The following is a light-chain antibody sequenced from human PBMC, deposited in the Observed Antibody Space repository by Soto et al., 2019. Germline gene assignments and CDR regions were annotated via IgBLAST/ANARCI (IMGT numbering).Light chain of an antibody. Sequence: DIQMTQSPSSLSASVGDRVTITCRASQSVSSYVSWYQQKPGKAPRLLIYDASILQSGVPSSFSGSGSGTDFTLTINRLQPDDSATYYCQQSYSIPFTFGPGTKVDIK. CDR2: DAS. CDR3: QQSYSIPFT. CDR1: QSVSSY. J-gene: IGKJ3*01. V-gene: IGKV1-39*01.